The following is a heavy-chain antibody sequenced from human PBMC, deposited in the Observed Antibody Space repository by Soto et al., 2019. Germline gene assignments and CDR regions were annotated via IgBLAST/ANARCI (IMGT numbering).Heavy chain of an antibody. CDR2: IRGNAANT. Sequence: EVQLLESGGGLVQPGGSLRLSCAASGFTFRGYAMAWVRQAPGKGLEWVSAIRGNAANTFYADSVKGRFTISRDNSDNTLYLQMNSLRAEDTAVYYCATTPDTSSLYYFDFWGQGTLVTVSS. CDR3: ATTPDTSSLYYFDF. V-gene: IGHV3-23*01. CDR1: GFTFRGYA. J-gene: IGHJ4*02. D-gene: IGHD2-2*01.